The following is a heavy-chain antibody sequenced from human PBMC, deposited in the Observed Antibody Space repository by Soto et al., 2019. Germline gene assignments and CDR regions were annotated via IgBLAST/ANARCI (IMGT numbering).Heavy chain of an antibody. Sequence: GGSLRLSCAASGFNFDNSYMSWVRQAPGKGLEWVAILYSGGKPYYAESVRGRFTISRDISKNTLDLQMNRLTADDTAVYYCSKNNVAPAFVGFEYWGQGTLVTVSS. CDR3: SKNNVAPAFVGFEY. J-gene: IGHJ4*02. CDR1: GFNFDNSY. CDR2: LYSGGKP. V-gene: IGHV3-53*01. D-gene: IGHD2-2*01.